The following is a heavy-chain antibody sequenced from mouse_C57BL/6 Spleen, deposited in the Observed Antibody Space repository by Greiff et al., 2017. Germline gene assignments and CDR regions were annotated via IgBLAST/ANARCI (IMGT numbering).Heavy chain of an antibody. J-gene: IGHJ3*01. Sequence: EVMLVESGGGLVKPGGSLKLSCAASGFTFSDYGMHWVRQAPEKGLEWVACISSGSSTIYYADTVKGRFTISRDNAKNTLFLQMTSLRSEDTAMYYCARSYDYDGFAYWGQGTLVTVSA. CDR2: ISSGSSTI. CDR3: ARSYDYDGFAY. V-gene: IGHV5-17*01. D-gene: IGHD2-4*01. CDR1: GFTFSDYG.